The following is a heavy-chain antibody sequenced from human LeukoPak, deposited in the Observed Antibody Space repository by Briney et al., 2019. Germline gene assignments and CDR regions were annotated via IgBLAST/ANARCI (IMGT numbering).Heavy chain of an antibody. V-gene: IGHV3-7*01. CDR2: IKQDGSEK. CDR3: ARDIGYSYGYGFDY. J-gene: IGHJ4*02. CDR1: GFTFSSYW. Sequence: GGSLRLSCAASGFTFSSYWMSWVRLAPGKGLEWVANIKQDGSEKYYVDSVKGRFTISRDNAKNSLYLQMNSLRAEDTAVYYCARDIGYSYGYGFDYWGQGTLVTVSS. D-gene: IGHD5-18*01.